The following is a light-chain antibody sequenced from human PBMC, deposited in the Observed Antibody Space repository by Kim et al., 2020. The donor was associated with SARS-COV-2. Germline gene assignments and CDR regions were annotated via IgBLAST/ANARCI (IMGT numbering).Light chain of an antibody. V-gene: IGLV3-21*04. CDR1: SVGSNS. J-gene: IGLJ2*01. CDR3: QVWDSSSDHPV. CDR2: YNA. Sequence: SYELTQPPSLSVAPGGTARITCGGNSVGSNSVHWHQQKTGQAPVLVIYYNADRPSGIPERFSGSKSWNTATLTISTVEAGDEAHYYCQVWDSSSDHPVFGGGTQLTVL.